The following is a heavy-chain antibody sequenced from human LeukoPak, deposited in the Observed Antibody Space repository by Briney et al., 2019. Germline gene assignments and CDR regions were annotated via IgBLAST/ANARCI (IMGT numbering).Heavy chain of an antibody. D-gene: IGHD3-3*01. J-gene: IGHJ5*02. CDR1: GGTFSSYA. CDR2: IIPIFGTA. CDR3: ARGKSITIFGVVISGGNWFDP. V-gene: IGHV1-69*05. Sequence: GASVKVSCKASGGTFSSYAISWVRQGPGQGLEWVGGIIPIFGTANYAQKFQGRVTITTDESTSTAYMELSSLRSEDTAVYYCARGKSITIFGVVISGGNWFDPWGQGTLVTVSS.